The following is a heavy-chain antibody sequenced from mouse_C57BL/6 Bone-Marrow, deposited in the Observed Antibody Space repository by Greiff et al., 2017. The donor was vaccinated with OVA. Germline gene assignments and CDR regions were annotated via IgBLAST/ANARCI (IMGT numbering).Heavy chain of an antibody. Sequence: QVQLQQPGAELVMPGASVKLSCKASGYTFTSYWMHWVKQRPGQGLEWIGEIDPSDSYTNYNQKFKGKSTLTVDKSSSTAYMQLSSLTSEDSAVYYCARDDGYYLDYYAMDYGGQGTSVTVSS. V-gene: IGHV1-69*01. CDR1: GYTFTSYW. D-gene: IGHD2-3*01. CDR2: IDPSDSYT. CDR3: ARDDGYYLDYYAMDY. J-gene: IGHJ4*01.